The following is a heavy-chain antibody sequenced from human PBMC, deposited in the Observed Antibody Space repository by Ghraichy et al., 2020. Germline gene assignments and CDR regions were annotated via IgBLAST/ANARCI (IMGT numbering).Heavy chain of an antibody. D-gene: IGHD7-27*01. CDR3: AKTGDSAGRKYFDS. CDR1: GFAFSSYA. CDR2: IGGRGTGS. Sequence: GGSLRLSCAASGFAFSSYAMNWVRLVPGKGLEWVSVIGGRGTGSYYADSVRGRFTNSRDNSRNTVFLQMNSLRADDTAIYYCAKTGDSAGRKYFDSWRQAPLVSVSS. J-gene: IGHJ4*02. V-gene: IGHV3-23*01.